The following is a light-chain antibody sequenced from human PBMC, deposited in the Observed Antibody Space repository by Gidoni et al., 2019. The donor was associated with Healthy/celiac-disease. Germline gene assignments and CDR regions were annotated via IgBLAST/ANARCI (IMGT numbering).Light chain of an antibody. CDR1: QSVLYSSNNKNY. J-gene: IGKJ1*01. CDR2: WAS. CDR3: QQYYSTPRT. V-gene: IGKV4-1*01. Sequence: DIVMTQSPDSLAVALGERATINCKSSQSVLYSSNNKNYLALYQQKPGQPPKLLIYWASTRESVFPDRFSGSWSGTDFTLTISSLQAEDVAVYYCQQYYSTPRTFGQGTKVEIK.